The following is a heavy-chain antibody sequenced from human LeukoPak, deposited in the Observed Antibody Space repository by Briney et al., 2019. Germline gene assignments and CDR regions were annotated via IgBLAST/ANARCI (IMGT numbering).Heavy chain of an antibody. CDR3: ARLYGWFWELLPHYAFDI. CDR1: GYTFTGDY. D-gene: IGHD3-10*01. V-gene: IGHV1-2*02. Sequence: ASVKVSCEASGYTFTGDYMRGVRQALGEGLGWMCWIYANRGGTNSAQKLQGRVTMTKNTTISTDYMELSRLRSDDTAVYCCARLYGWFWELLPHYAFDIWGQGTMVTVSS. J-gene: IGHJ3*02. CDR2: IYANRGGT.